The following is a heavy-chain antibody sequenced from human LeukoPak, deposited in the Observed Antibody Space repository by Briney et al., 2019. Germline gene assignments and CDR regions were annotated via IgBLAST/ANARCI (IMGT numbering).Heavy chain of an antibody. CDR2: ISYDGSNK. CDR1: GFTFSSYA. J-gene: IGHJ3*02. Sequence: QPGGSLRLSCAASGFTFSSYAMHWVRQAPGKGLEWVAVISYDGSNKYYADSVKGRFTISRDNSKNTLYLQMNSLRAEVTAVYYCARALGAYCGGDCYSLPGAFDIWGQGTMVTVSS. D-gene: IGHD2-21*02. CDR3: ARALGAYCGGDCYSLPGAFDI. V-gene: IGHV3-30-3*01.